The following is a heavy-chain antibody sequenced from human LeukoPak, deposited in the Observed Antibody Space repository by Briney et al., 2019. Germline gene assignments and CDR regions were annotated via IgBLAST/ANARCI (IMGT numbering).Heavy chain of an antibody. Sequence: PSETLFLTCIVSGGSISGGDYYWGWIRQPPGRGLEWIGSMYYSGGAYYNPSLESRVTIFVDTSKNNFSLKLTSVTAADTAVYFCARHPHSGYDLSHWGQGTLVTVSS. CDR1: GGSISGGDYY. D-gene: IGHD5-12*01. CDR2: MYYSGGA. CDR3: ARHPHSGYDLSH. V-gene: IGHV4-39*01. J-gene: IGHJ4*02.